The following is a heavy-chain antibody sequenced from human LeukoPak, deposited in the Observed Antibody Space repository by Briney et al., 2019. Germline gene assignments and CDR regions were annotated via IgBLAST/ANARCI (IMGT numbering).Heavy chain of an antibody. CDR2: INWNGGGT. D-gene: IGHD3-22*01. V-gene: IGHV3-20*04. J-gene: IGHJ4*02. Sequence: GGSLRLSCAASGFTFDDYGMSWVRQVPGKGLEWVSGINWNGGGTGYADSVKGRLTISRDNAKNSLYLQMNSLRAEDTALYYCARSRHSYDSSGFPHYWGQGTLVTVSS. CDR1: GFTFDDYG. CDR3: ARSRHSYDSSGFPHY.